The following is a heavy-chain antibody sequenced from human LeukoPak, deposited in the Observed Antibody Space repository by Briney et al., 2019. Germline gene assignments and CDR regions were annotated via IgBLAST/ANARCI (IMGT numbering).Heavy chain of an antibody. J-gene: IGHJ5*02. CDR3: ARDEIAAAYGTNWFDP. Sequence: ASVKVSCKASGYTFTSYYMHWVRQAPGQGLEWMGIINPSGGSTSYAQKFQGRVTMTRDTSTSTVYMELSNLRSEDTAVYYCARDEIAAAYGTNWFDPWGQGTLVTVSS. V-gene: IGHV1-46*01. D-gene: IGHD6-13*01. CDR1: GYTFTSYY. CDR2: INPSGGST.